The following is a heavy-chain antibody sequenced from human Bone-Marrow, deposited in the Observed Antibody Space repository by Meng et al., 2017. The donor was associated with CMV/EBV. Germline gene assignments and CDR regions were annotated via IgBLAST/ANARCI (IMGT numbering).Heavy chain of an antibody. CDR2: MNPNSGNT. V-gene: IGHV1-8*01. CDR1: GYTFTSYD. J-gene: IGHJ3*02. CDR3: ATYGGRPLPWGYGAFDI. D-gene: IGHD4-23*01. Sequence: ASVKVSCKASGYTFTSYDINWVRQATGQGLEWMGWMNPNSGNTGYAQKFQGRVTMTRNTSISTAYMELSSLRSEDTAVYYCATYGGRPLPWGYGAFDIWGQGTRVTVSS.